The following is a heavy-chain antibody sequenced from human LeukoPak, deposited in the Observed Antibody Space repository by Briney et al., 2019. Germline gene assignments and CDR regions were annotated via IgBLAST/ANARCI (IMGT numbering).Heavy chain of an antibody. Sequence: PGGSLRLSCAASGFTFGNYVIHWVRQAPGKGLEWLAVISYDGTNKYYADSVKGRFTISRDHSQSTVDLQMNTLRGADTAVYYCVRSPTYYDMDVWGKGSPVTVS. CDR2: ISYDGTNK. V-gene: IGHV3-30-3*01. J-gene: IGHJ6*03. CDR3: VRSPTYYDMDV. CDR1: GFTFGNYV.